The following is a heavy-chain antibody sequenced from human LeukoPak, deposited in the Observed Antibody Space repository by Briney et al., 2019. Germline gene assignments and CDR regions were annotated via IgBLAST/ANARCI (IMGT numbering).Heavy chain of an antibody. CDR3: ARATTYPDFDY. V-gene: IGHV4-34*01. CDR1: GGSFSGYD. CDR2: INHSGST. D-gene: IGHD4-11*01. J-gene: IGHJ4*02. Sequence: PSETLSLTCAVYGGSFSGYDRNWIRQPPGKGLEWIGKINHSGSTNYNPSLKSRVTISVDTSKNQFSLKLSSVTAADTAVYYCARATTYPDFDYWGQGTLVTVSS.